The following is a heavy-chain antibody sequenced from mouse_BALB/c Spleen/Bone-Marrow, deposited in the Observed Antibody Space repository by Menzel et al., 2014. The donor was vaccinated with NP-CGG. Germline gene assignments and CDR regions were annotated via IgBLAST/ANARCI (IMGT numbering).Heavy chain of an antibody. J-gene: IGHJ1*01. CDR1: GYSFTAYN. CDR3: TRDDSPYWYFDV. D-gene: IGHD2-4*01. CDR2: IDPYYGGT. Sequence: VQLQQSGPELEKPGASVKISCKASGYSFTAYNMNWVKQSNGKSLEWIGSIDPYYGGTSYNQKFKGKATLTVDKSPSTAYMQLKNLTSEDSAVYYCTRDDSPYWYFDVWGAGTTVTVSS. V-gene: IGHV1-39*01.